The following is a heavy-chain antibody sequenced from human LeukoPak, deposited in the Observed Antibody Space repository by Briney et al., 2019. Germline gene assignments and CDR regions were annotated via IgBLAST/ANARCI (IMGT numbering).Heavy chain of an antibody. D-gene: IGHD1-20*01. CDR3: ARDVGNWNDPNDY. CDR1: GYTFTGYS. CDR2: INPNSGGT. J-gene: IGHJ4*02. V-gene: IGHV1-2*06. Sequence: GASVKASCKASGYTFTGYSMHWVRQAPGQGLEWMGRINPNSGGTNYAQKFQGRVTMTRDTSISTAYMELSRLRSDDTAVYYCARDVGNWNDPNDYWGQGTLVTVSS.